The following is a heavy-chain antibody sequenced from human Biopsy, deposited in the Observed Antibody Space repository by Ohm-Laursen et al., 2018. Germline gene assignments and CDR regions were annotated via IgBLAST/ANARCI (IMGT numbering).Heavy chain of an antibody. CDR1: GGSFNGYF. CDR3: ARVPLPGIGAAYQGRFLYGMDV. J-gene: IGHJ6*02. D-gene: IGHD6-13*01. Sequence: GTLSLTCAVYGGSFNGYFWSWIRQPPGKGLEWIGDITQSGSTNYSPSLKSRVTISVDTAKKQFSLSLRSVTAADAAVYYCARVPLPGIGAAYQGRFLYGMDVWGQGTTVSVSS. CDR2: ITQSGST. V-gene: IGHV4-34*01.